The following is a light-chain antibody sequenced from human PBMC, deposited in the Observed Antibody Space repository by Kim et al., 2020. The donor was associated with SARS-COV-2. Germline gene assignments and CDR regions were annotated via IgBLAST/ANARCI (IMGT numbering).Light chain of an antibody. CDR2: GAS. V-gene: IGKV3-20*01. J-gene: IGKJ4*01. CDR3: QQYGTSPET. CDR1: GSVNSNY. Sequence: SPGERATLSSRARGSVNSNYLDWYQRKPGQAPRLLIYGASNRATGIPDRFSGSGSGTDFTLSINRLEPEDFAVYDCQQYGTSPETFGGGTKVDIK.